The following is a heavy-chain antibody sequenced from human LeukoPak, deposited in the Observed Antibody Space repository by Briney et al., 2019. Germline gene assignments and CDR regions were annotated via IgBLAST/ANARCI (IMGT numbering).Heavy chain of an antibody. J-gene: IGHJ3*01. CDR1: GASISGYF. V-gene: IGHV4-59*01. Sequence: SETLSLTCSVSGASISGYFWNWVRQTPGKGLEWIGYVAHTGATTSNPTLKSRVSITIDTSKSQISLSMTSVTAADSALYYCARDRRGSYYTFDLWGPGTIVSVS. CDR2: VAHTGAT. CDR3: ARDRRGSYYTFDL. D-gene: IGHD1-26*01.